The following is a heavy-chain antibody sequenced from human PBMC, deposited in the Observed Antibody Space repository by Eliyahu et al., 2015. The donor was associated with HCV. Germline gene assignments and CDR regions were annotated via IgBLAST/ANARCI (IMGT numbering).Heavy chain of an antibody. V-gene: IGHV3-7*01. J-gene: IGHJ4*02. Sequence: EVQLVESGGGLVQPGGSLXLSCAASGFTFXSYWMSWVRQAPGKGLEWVANIKQDGSEKYYVDSVKGRFTISRDNAKNSLYLQMNSLRAEDTAVYYCARDSSGYYKFSGWGQGTLVTVSS. CDR2: IKQDGSEK. CDR1: GFTFXSYW. CDR3: ARDSSGYYKFSG. D-gene: IGHD3-22*01.